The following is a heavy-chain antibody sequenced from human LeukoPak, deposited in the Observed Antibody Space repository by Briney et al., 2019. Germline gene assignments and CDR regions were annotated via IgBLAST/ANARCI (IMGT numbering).Heavy chain of an antibody. J-gene: IGHJ4*02. CDR1: GGTFSSYA. D-gene: IGHD1-26*01. V-gene: IGHV1-69*06. CDR3: AREGRRMGSYYYTDDY. CDR2: FIPIFGTA. Sequence: GASVKVSCKASGGTFSSYALGSVRQAPGQGLEWMGGFIPIFGTANNAQRIQGRVTITADKSTSTAYMELSSLRSEDTAVYYCAREGRRMGSYYYTDDYWGQGTLVTVSS.